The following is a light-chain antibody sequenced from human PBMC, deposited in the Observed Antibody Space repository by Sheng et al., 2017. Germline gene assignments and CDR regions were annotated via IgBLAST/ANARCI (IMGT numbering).Light chain of an antibody. J-gene: IGKJ1*01. CDR2: GAS. CDR3: QQYNNWPPWT. V-gene: IGKV3-15*01. Sequence: EIVLTQSPATLSLSPGERATLSCRASQSVSSKLAWYQQKLGQAPRLLIHGASTRAPGIPARFTGSGSGTEFTLTISRLQSEDVAVYYCQQYNNWPPWTFGQGTKVEIK. CDR1: QSVSSK.